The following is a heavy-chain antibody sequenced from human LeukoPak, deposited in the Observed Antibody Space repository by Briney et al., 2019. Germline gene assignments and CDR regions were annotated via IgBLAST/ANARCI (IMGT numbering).Heavy chain of an antibody. D-gene: IGHD5-12*01. V-gene: IGHV3-30*04. CDR1: GFTFSSYA. J-gene: IGHJ4*02. CDR3: ARGHSGYDSSPYFDY. Sequence: GGSLRLSCAASGFTFSSYAMHWVRQAPGKGLEWVAVISYDGSNKYYADSVKGRFTISRDNSKNTLYLQMSSLRAEDTAVYYCARGHSGYDSSPYFDYWGQGTLVTVSS. CDR2: ISYDGSNK.